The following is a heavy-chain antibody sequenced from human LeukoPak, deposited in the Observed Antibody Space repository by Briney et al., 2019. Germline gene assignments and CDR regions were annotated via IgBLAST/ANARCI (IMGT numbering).Heavy chain of an antibody. CDR1: GGSISSGCYS. D-gene: IGHD3-10*01. Sequence: SQTLSLTCAVSGGSISSGCYSWGWIRQPPGKGLEWIGYIYHSGSTYYNPSLKSRVTISVDRSKNRFSLKLSSVTAADTAVYYCARGGFLLWFGDLHAFDIWGQGTMVTVSS. CDR3: ARGGFLLWFGDLHAFDI. J-gene: IGHJ3*02. V-gene: IGHV4-30-2*01. CDR2: IYHSGST.